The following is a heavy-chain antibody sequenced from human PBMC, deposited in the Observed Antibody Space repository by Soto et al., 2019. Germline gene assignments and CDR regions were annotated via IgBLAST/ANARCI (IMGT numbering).Heavy chain of an antibody. CDR1: GFTFSSYA. CDR3: AARYCSGGSCLYFQH. D-gene: IGHD2-15*01. CDR2: ISSSGVST. V-gene: IGHV3-64*02. Sequence: GGSLRLSCAASGFTFSSYAMHWVRQAPGKGLEYVSAISSSGVSTYYADSVKGRFTISRDNSENTLFLQMGSLRAEDMAVYYCAARYCSGGSCLYFQHWGQGTLVTVSS. J-gene: IGHJ1*01.